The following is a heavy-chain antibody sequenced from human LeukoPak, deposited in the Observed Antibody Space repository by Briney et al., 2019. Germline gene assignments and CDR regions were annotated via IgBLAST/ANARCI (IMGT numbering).Heavy chain of an antibody. D-gene: IGHD1-1*01. J-gene: IGHJ4*02. CDR1: GFTVSNNY. Sequence: GGSLRLSCAASGFTVSNNYISWARQAPGKGLEWVSVIYNDGSTYCADSVRGRFTTSRDNSKNTLYLQMNSLRAEDTAVYYCATGYTFYDYWGQGTLVTVSS. V-gene: IGHV3-53*01. CDR3: ATGYTFYDY. CDR2: IYNDGST.